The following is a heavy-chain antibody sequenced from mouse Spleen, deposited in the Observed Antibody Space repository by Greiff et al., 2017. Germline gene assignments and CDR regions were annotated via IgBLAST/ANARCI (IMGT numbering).Heavy chain of an antibody. CDR1: GYAFTNYL. J-gene: IGHJ3*01. D-gene: IGHD4-1*02. Sequence: QVQLKESGAELVRPGTSVKVSCKASGYAFTNYLIEWVKQRPGQGLEWIGVINPGSGGTNYNEKFKGKATLTADKSSSTAYMQLSSLTSDDSAVYFCARATGTSWFAYWGQGTLVTVSA. CDR2: INPGSGGT. V-gene: IGHV1-54*01. CDR3: ARATGTSWFAY.